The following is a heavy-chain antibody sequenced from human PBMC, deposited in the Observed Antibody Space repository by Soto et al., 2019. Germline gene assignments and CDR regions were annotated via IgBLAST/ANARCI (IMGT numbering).Heavy chain of an antibody. CDR2: IIPIFGTA. CDR3: ARDCSGGSCYPYYYYGMDV. CDR1: GGTFSSYA. Sequence: QVQLVQSGAEVKKPGSSVKVSCKASGGTFSSYAISWVRQAPGQGLEWMGGIIPIFGTANYAQKFQGRVTITADESTSTAYMELSSLRSDDTAVYYCARDCSGGSCYPYYYYGMDVWGQGTTVTVS. V-gene: IGHV1-69*01. D-gene: IGHD2-15*01. J-gene: IGHJ6*02.